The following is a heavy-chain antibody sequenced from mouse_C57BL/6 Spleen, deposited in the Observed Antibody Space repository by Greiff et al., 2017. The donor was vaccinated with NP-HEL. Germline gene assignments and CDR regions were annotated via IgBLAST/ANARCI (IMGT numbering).Heavy chain of an antibody. CDR2: IDPSDSYT. CDR3: ARSGGTTVVAKGSFAY. J-gene: IGHJ3*01. D-gene: IGHD1-1*01. Sequence: QVQLQQPGAELVMPGASVKLSCKASGYTFTSYWMHWVKQRPGQGLEWIGEIDPSDSYTNYNQKFKGKSTLTVDKSSSTAYMQLSSLTSEDSAVYYCARSGGTTVVAKGSFAYWGQGTLVTVSA. CDR1: GYTFTSYW. V-gene: IGHV1-69*01.